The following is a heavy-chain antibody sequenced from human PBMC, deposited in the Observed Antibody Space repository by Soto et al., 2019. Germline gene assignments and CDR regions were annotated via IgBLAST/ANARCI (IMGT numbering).Heavy chain of an antibody. D-gene: IGHD3-22*01. CDR3: ARGIPVWYYDSSGLDY. J-gene: IGHJ4*02. CDR2: ISAYNGNT. CDR1: GYGFASYA. V-gene: IGHV1-18*01. Sequence: ASVKVSCKAPGYGFASYARSWVRQAHGQGLEWMGWISAYNGNTNYAQKLQGRVTMTTDTSTSTAYMELRSLRSDDTAVYYCARGIPVWYYDSSGLDYWGQGTLVTVS.